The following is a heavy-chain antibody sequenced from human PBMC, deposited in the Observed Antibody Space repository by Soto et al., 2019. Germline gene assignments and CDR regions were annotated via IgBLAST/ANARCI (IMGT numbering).Heavy chain of an antibody. CDR3: ASSLRPYSSGWYTGMDV. CDR2: IYPGDSDT. V-gene: IGHV5-51*01. CDR1: GYSFTSYW. Sequence: PGESLKISCKGSGYSFTSYWIGWVRQMPGKGLEWMGIIYPGDSDTRYSPSFQGQVTISADKSISTAYLQWSSLKASDTAMYYCASSLRPYSSGWYTGMDVWGQGTTVTVSS. J-gene: IGHJ6*02. D-gene: IGHD6-19*01.